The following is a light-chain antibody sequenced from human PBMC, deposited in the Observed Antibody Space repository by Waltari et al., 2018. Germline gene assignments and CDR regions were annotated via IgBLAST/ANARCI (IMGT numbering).Light chain of an antibody. CDR1: SSDVGSYNA. Sequence: QSALTQPASVSGSPGQSITISCTGTSSDVGSYNAVSWYQKHPGKAPKLMIYEVTKRPYGISYRFSASKAGNTASLTISGLQAEDEADYYCCSYASTDSYVFGTGTKVTVL. CDR2: EVT. CDR3: CSYASTDSYV. J-gene: IGLJ1*01. V-gene: IGLV2-23*02.